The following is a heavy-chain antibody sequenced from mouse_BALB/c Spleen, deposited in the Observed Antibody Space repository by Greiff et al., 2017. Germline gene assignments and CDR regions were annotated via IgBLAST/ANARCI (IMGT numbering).Heavy chain of an antibody. CDR1: GFTFSSYG. D-gene: IGHD2-1*01. CDR3: ARRNYGKIAWFAY. Sequence: EVQGVESGGDLVKPGGSLKLSCAASGFTFSSYGMSWVRQTPDKRLEWVATISSGGSYTYYPDSVKGRFTISRDNAKNTLYLQMSSLKSEDTAMYYCARRNYGKIAWFAYWGQGTLVTVSA. J-gene: IGHJ3*01. CDR2: ISSGGSYT. V-gene: IGHV5-6*01.